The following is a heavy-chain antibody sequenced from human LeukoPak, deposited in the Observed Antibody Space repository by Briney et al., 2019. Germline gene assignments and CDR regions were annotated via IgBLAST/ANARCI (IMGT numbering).Heavy chain of an antibody. CDR1: GGSISSYY. CDR2: IYYSGST. D-gene: IGHD2-15*01. Sequence: SETLSLTCAVSGGSISSYYWSWIRQPPGKGLEWIGYIYYSGSTNYNPSLKSRVTISVDTSKNQFSLKLSSVTAADTAVYYCARDRIGLIDYWGQGTLVTVSS. V-gene: IGHV4-59*01. J-gene: IGHJ4*02. CDR3: ARDRIGLIDY.